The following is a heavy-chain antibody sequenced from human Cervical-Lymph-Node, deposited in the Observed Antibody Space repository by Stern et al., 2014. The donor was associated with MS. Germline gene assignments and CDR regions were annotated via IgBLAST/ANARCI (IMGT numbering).Heavy chain of an antibody. CDR3: AGATSGSGTFSDAMDV. D-gene: IGHD3-10*01. Sequence: VQLLESGAEVKKPGSSVKVSCKASGGTFGGYVISWVRQAPGQGFEWMGGIIAIFVTPNYAHDFQGRVTITADESTRTAYMELSGLRYEDTAVYYCAGATSGSGTFSDAMDVWGQGTTVIVSS. V-gene: IGHV1-69*01. J-gene: IGHJ6*02. CDR2: IIAIFVTP. CDR1: GGTFGGYV.